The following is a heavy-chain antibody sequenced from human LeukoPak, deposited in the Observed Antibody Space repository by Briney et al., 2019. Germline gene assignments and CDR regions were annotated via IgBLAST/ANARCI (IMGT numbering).Heavy chain of an antibody. J-gene: IGHJ6*04. V-gene: IGHV1-8*01. Sequence: ASVKVSCKASGYTFTSYDINWVRQATGQELEWMGWMNPNSGNTGYAQKFQGRVTMTRNTSISTAYMELSSLRSEDTAVYYCARGRGYCSSTGCLTPQDVWGKGTTVTVSS. CDR3: ARGRGYCSSTGCLTPQDV. CDR1: GYTFTSYD. D-gene: IGHD2-2*01. CDR2: MNPNSGNT.